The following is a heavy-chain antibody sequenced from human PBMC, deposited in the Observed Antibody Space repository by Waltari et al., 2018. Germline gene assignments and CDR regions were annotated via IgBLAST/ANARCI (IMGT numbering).Heavy chain of an antibody. D-gene: IGHD4-17*01. Sequence: QVQLVQSGAEVKKPGASVKVSCKASGYTFTGYYMHWVRQAPGQGLEWMGWINPNSGGTNYAQKFQGRVTMTRDTSISTAYMELSRLRSDDTAVYYCARPRDYGDYGDAFDIWGQGTLVTVSP. CDR3: ARPRDYGDYGDAFDI. CDR1: GYTFTGYY. CDR2: INPNSGGT. J-gene: IGHJ3*02. V-gene: IGHV1-2*02.